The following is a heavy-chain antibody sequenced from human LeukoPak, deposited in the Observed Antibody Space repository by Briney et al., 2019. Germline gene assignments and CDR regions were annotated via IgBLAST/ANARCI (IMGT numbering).Heavy chain of an antibody. V-gene: IGHV3-30*02. J-gene: IGHJ4*02. CDR2: IRYDGSNK. Sequence: GGSLRLSCAASGFTFSSYGMHWVRQAPGKGLEWVAFIRYDGSNKYYADSVKGRFTISRDNSKNTLYLQMNSLRAEDTAVYYCAKDTCSSSSCYPEGDYWGQGTRVTVSS. D-gene: IGHD2-2*01. CDR3: AKDTCSSSSCYPEGDY. CDR1: GFTFSSYG.